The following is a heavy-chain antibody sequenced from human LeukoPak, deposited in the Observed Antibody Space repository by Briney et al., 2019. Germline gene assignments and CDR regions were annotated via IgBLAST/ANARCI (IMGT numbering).Heavy chain of an antibody. V-gene: IGHV4-4*02. CDR2: VSLSGLT. J-gene: IGHJ4*02. D-gene: IGHD2-8*01. CDR3: SRENGAFSPFGY. CDR1: GGSITSTNW. Sequence: SGTLSLTCGVSGGSITSTNWWSWIRQPPGQGLEWIGEVSLSGLTNYNPSLSSRVIMALDTSKNHLSLHLTSVTAADTAVYYCSRENGAFSPFGYWGQGYLVTVLS.